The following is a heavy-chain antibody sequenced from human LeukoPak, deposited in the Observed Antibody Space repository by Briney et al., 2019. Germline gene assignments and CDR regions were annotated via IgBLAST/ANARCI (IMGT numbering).Heavy chain of an antibody. CDR3: ARDNSDWGGFPDY. CDR1: GGSISSGGYY. V-gene: IGHV4-30-2*01. CDR2: IYHSGST. D-gene: IGHD3/OR15-3a*01. J-gene: IGHJ4*02. Sequence: SSETLSLTCTVSGGSISSGGYYWSWIRQPPGKGLEWIGYIYHSGSTYYNPSLKSRVTISVDRSKNQFSLKLSSVTAADTAVYYCARDNSDWGGFPDYWGQGTLVTVSS.